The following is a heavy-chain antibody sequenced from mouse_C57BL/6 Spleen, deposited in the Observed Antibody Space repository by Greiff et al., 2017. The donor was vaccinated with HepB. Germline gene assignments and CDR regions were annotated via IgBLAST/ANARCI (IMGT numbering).Heavy chain of an antibody. J-gene: IGHJ2*01. CDR3: AREEDYGSSYYFDY. V-gene: IGHV1-81*01. CDR2: IYPRSGNT. CDR1: GYTFTSYG. Sequence: VQLQQSGAELARPGASVKLSCKASGYTFTSYGISWVKQRTGQGLEWIGEIYPRSGNTYYNEKFKGKATLTADKSSSTAYMELRSLTSEDSAVYFCAREEDYGSSYYFDYWGQGTTLTVSS. D-gene: IGHD1-1*01.